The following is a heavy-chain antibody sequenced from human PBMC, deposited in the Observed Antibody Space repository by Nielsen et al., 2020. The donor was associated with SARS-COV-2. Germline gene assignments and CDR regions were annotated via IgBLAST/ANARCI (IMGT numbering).Heavy chain of an antibody. J-gene: IGHJ4*02. V-gene: IGHV3-33*01. D-gene: IGHD3-10*01. CDR1: GFTFRNYG. CDR3: AAQTSLWFGEFPLDY. Sequence: GESLKISCAASGFTFRNYGMHWVRQAPGKGLERVAVMWYDGSNKYYADSVKGRFTISRDNSKNTLYLQMNSLRAEDTAVYYCAAQTSLWFGEFPLDYWGQGTLVTVSS. CDR2: MWYDGSNK.